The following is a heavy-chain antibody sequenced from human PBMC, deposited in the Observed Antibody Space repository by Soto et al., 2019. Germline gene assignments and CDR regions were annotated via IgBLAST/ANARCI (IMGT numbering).Heavy chain of an antibody. Sequence: QVQLVQSGPEVKRPGATRKVSCKASNRSSLSSDYVTWVRQAPGQGLEWMGWIYPKTGSTSYAREFRGRVTVTMDTALRTVYMELRSLTSEDTAVYYCASRGGVAHTFGAFSIWGQGTLVIVSP. CDR1: NRSSLSSDY. CDR2: IYPKTGST. J-gene: IGHJ3*02. V-gene: IGHV1-8*02. CDR3: ASRGGVAHTFGAFSI. D-gene: IGHD3-3*01.